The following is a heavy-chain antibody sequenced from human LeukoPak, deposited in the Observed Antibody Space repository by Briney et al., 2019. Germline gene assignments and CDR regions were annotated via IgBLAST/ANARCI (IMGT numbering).Heavy chain of an antibody. CDR2: LYYRANT. Sequence: PSETLSLTCTVSGGSFSSGDYYWSWIRQPPGKGLEWDAYLYYRANTYYTPSLESRVTMSADTSKNQLSLKLSSVTAADTAVYYCARPYYYDSRIDPWGQGILVTVSS. CDR1: GGSFSSGDYY. CDR3: ARPYYYDSRIDP. D-gene: IGHD3-22*01. J-gene: IGHJ5*02. V-gene: IGHV4-30-4*01.